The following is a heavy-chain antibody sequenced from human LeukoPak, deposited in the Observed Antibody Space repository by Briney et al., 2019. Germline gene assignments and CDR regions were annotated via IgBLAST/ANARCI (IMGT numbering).Heavy chain of an antibody. CDR1: GFTFSSYA. D-gene: IGHD3-10*01. V-gene: IGHV3-30*02. CDR2: IRYDGSTK. Sequence: GGSLRLSCAASGFTFSSYAMSWVRQAPGKGLEWVTFIRYDGSTKSYADSVKGRFTIARDNSKNTLYLQMNSLRAEDTAVYYCAKVERITMVRGVIITSSAFDYWGQGTLVTVSS. J-gene: IGHJ4*02. CDR3: AKVERITMVRGVIITSSAFDY.